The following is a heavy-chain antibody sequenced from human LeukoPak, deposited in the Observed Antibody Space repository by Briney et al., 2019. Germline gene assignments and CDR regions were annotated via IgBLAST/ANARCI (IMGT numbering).Heavy chain of an antibody. CDR1: GDSVSSNMVA. CDR3: TRETINYFDY. Sequence: SQTLSLTCAISGDSVSSNMVAWNWIRQSPSRGLEWLGRTYYRSRWYNNYAVSLKSRITINPDTSKNQFSLQLNSVTPEDTAVYYYTRETINYFDYWGQGTLVTVSS. J-gene: IGHJ4*02. V-gene: IGHV6-1*01. D-gene: IGHD4/OR15-4a*01. CDR2: TYYRSRWYN.